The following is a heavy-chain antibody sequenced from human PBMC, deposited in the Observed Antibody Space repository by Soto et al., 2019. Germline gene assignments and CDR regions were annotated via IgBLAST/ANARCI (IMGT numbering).Heavy chain of an antibody. CDR1: GFTFSDYY. D-gene: IGHD2-21*02. CDR2: ISSSTSVT. CDR3: ARVQCVGDCFGDTYYFDS. V-gene: IGHV3-11*06. J-gene: IGHJ4*02. Sequence: QVQLVESGGGLVKPGGSLRLSCSASGFTFSDYYMSWIRQAPGKGLEWLSYISSSTSVTNYAGSVRGRFTISRDNAKNSLYRQMNSVRAEDTVVYFCARVQCVGDCFGDTYYFDSWGQGALVTVSS.